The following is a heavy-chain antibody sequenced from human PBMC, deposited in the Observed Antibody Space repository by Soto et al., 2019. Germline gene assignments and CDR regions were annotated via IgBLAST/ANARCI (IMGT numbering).Heavy chain of an antibody. CDR1: GGSMSRYY. J-gene: IGHJ4*02. D-gene: IGHD6-13*01. Sequence: LSLTCTVSGGSMSRYYWTWIRQPAGKGLEWIGRIYSGGRNNYNPSLKSRVTMSVDTSKNQFSLRLSSVTAADTAMYYCARGSSRWDYWGQGTLVTVPS. V-gene: IGHV4-4*07. CDR3: ARGSSRWDY. CDR2: IYSGGRN.